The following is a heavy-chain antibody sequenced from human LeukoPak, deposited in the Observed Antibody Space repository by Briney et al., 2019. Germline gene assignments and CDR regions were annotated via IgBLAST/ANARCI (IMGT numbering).Heavy chain of an antibody. D-gene: IGHD2-15*01. CDR3: AKSGLNRFDY. CDR1: GFTFSSYA. J-gene: IGHJ4*02. Sequence: PGGSLRLSWAAAGFTFSSYAMSWVRQAPGKGLQWVSTFSVSGGSTYYADSVKGRFTISRDNSKNTLYLQMNSLRAEDPAVYYCAKSGLNRFDYWGQGTLVTVSS. CDR2: FSVSGGST. V-gene: IGHV3-23*01.